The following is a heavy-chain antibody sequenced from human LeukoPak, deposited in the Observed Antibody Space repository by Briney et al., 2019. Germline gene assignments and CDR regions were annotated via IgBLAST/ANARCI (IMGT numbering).Heavy chain of an antibody. J-gene: IGHJ6*03. D-gene: IGHD5-18*01. V-gene: IGHV3-23*01. CDR2: ISGSGGST. CDR1: GFTFSSYG. Sequence: GGSLRLSCAASGFTFSSYGMSWVRQAPGKGLEWVSAISGSGGSTYYADSVKGRFTISRDNSKNTLYLQMNSLRAEDTAVYYCARESRGYSYGPRSYYMDVWGKGTTVTTSS. CDR3: ARESRGYSYGPRSYYMDV.